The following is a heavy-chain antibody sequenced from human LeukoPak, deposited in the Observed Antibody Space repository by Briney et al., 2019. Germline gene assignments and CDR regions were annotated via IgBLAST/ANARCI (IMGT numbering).Heavy chain of an antibody. CDR3: ARGDYYDSSGYLDY. J-gene: IGHJ4*02. CDR2: INPNSGGT. Sequence: ASVKVSCKASGYTFTGYYMHWVRQAPGQGLEWMGWINPNSGGTNCAQKFQGRVTMTRDTSISTAYMELSRLRSDDTAVYYCARGDYYDSSGYLDYWGQGTLVTVSS. D-gene: IGHD3-22*01. V-gene: IGHV1-2*02. CDR1: GYTFTGYY.